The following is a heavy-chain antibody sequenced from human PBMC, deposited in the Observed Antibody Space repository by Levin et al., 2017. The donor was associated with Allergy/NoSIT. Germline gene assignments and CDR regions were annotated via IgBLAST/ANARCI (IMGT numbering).Heavy chain of an antibody. J-gene: IGHJ4*02. V-gene: IGHV1-8*01. D-gene: IGHD1-14*01. CDR3: ARMRQSETN. CDR1: GYTFTSYD. CDR2: MNPNSGNT. Sequence: GESLKISCKASGYTFTSYDINWVRQATGQGLEWMGWMNPNSGNTGYAQKFQGRVTMTRNTSISTAYMELSSLRSEDTAVYYCARMRQSETNWGQGTLVTVSS.